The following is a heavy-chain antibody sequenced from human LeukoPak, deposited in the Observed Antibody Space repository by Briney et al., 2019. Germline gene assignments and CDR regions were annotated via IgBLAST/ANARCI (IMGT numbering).Heavy chain of an antibody. CDR2: IYYSGST. CDR1: GGSISSYY. CDR3: ARERYYYGSGRPRIIDY. J-gene: IGHJ4*02. D-gene: IGHD3-10*01. V-gene: IGHV4-59*01. Sequence: SETLSLTCTVSGGSISSYYWSWIRQPPGKGLEWIGYIYYSGSTNYNPSLKSRVTISVDTSKNQFSLKLSSVTAADTAVYYCARERYYYGSGRPRIIDYWGQGTLVTVSS.